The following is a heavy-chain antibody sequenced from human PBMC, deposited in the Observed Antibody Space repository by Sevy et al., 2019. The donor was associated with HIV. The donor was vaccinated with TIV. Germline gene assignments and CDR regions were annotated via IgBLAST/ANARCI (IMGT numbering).Heavy chain of an antibody. Sequence: SLTCAISGDSVSTSSATWNWFRQSPSRGLEWLGRTYYRSKWYSDYEVSVKGRVTINPDTSKNQFSLHLESVTPEDTAVYFCARGDELNSYYYGMDVWGQGTTVTVSS. V-gene: IGHV6-1*01. CDR3: ARGDELNSYYYGMDV. CDR2: TYYRSKWYS. J-gene: IGHJ6*02. CDR1: GDSVSTSSAT. D-gene: IGHD1-7*01.